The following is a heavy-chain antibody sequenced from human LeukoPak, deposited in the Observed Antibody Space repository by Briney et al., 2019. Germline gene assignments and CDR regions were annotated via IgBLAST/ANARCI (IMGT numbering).Heavy chain of an antibody. CDR3: ARGGYSGKDYNN. CDR1: GGSMNTYY. V-gene: IGHV4-59*01. CDR2: IYHSGST. Sequence: SETLSLTCTVSGGSMNTYYWTWIRQPPGKGLEWIGYIYHSGSTKYNPSLKSRVTISVDTSKNQFSLSLSSVTAADTAVYYCARGGYSGKDYNNWGQGTLVTVSS. D-gene: IGHD5-12*01. J-gene: IGHJ4*02.